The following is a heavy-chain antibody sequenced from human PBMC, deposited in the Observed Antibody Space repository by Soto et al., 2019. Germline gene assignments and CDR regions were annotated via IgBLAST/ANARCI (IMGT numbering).Heavy chain of an antibody. D-gene: IGHD5-18*01. Sequence: LSLTCTVSGGSISSYYWSWIRQPPGKGLEWIGYIYYSGSTNYNPSLTSRVTISVDTSKNQFSLKLSSVTAADTAVYYCARHRYSYGVYYFDYWGQGTLVTVSS. CDR2: IYYSGST. CDR3: ARHRYSYGVYYFDY. CDR1: GGSISSYY. J-gene: IGHJ4*02. V-gene: IGHV4-59*08.